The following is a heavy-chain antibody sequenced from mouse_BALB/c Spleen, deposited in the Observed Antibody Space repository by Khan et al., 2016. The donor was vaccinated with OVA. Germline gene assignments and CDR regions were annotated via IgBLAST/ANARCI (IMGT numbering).Heavy chain of an antibody. CDR1: GYSITSDYA. CDR2: ISSTGST. CDR3: ARSLYYRYGYALDF. J-gene: IGHJ4*01. V-gene: IGHV3-2*02. Sequence: EVQLQESGPGLVKPSQSLSLTCTVTGYSITSDYAWNWIRQFPGNKLEWMGYISSTGSTSYNPYLKSRISITRDTSKNQFFLQLKSVTTEDTATYYCARSLYYRYGYALDFWGRGTSVTVSS. D-gene: IGHD2-14*01.